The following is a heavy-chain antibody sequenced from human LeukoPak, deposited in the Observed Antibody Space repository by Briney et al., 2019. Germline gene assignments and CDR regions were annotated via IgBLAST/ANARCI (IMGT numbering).Heavy chain of an antibody. CDR3: PTQYIDILTGYHRGELYWYFDL. V-gene: IGHV4-38-2*02. CDR1: VYSISSGHY. Sequence: SETLSLTCTVSVYSISSGHYWGWLRQPPGKGLEWIGSIYRSGSTSYNPSLKSRVTISVDTSKTHFSLKLSSVTAADTAVYYCPTQYIDILTGYHRGELYWYFDLWGRGTLVTVAS. J-gene: IGHJ2*01. D-gene: IGHD3-9*01. CDR2: IYRSGST.